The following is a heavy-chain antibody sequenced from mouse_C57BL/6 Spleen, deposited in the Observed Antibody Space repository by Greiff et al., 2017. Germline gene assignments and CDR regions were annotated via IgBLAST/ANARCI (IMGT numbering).Heavy chain of an antibody. Sequence: EVKLLESGPELVKPGASVKMSCKASGYTFTDYNMHWVKQSHGKSLEWIGYINPNNGGTSYNQKFKGKATLTVNKSSSTAYMELRSLTSEDSAVYYCAKGGHGYYAMDYWGQGTSVTVSS. CDR3: AKGGHGYYAMDY. CDR2: INPNNGGT. J-gene: IGHJ4*01. CDR1: GYTFTDYN. V-gene: IGHV1-22*01.